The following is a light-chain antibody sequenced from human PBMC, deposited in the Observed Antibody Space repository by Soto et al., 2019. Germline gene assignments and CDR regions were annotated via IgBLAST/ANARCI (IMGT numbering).Light chain of an antibody. CDR1: RSVNSIY. CDR2: GAS. J-gene: IGKJ1*01. CDR3: QQYCGSHRT. Sequence: EIVMTQSPATLSVSPGERATLSCRASRSVNSIYLAWYQQKPGQAPRLLIYGASSRATGIPDRFSGSGSGTDFTLTISRLEHEDFELYYCQQYCGSHRTLGKGTKVDIK. V-gene: IGKV3-20*01.